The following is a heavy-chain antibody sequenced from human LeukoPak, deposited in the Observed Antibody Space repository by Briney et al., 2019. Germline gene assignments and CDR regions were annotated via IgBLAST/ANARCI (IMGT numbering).Heavy chain of an antibody. CDR1: GYTFTGYY. CDR2: INPNSGGT. J-gene: IGHJ4*02. D-gene: IGHD3-22*01. V-gene: IGHV1-2*06. Sequence: ASVKVSCKASGYTFTGYYMHWVRQAPGQGLEWMGRINPNSGGTNYAQKFQGRVTMTRDTSISTAYMELSRLRSDDTAVYYCARSGSYYYDSSGYYYLLTFDYWGQGTLVTVSS. CDR3: ARSGSYYYDSSGYYYLLTFDY.